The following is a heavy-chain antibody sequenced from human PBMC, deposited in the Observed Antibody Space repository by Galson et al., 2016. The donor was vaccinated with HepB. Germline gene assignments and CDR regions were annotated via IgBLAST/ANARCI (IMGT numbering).Heavy chain of an antibody. CDR1: GYSFSNYG. Sequence: SVKVSCKASGYSFSNYGISWVRQAPGQGLEWMGWISGYNGNTNYAQKVQGRVTMTTDTATSTGYMELRRLRSDDTAVYYCARWGHGDYWGLGDYWGQGTLVTVSS. J-gene: IGHJ4*02. CDR2: ISGYNGNT. CDR3: ARWGHGDYWGLGDY. V-gene: IGHV1-18*01. D-gene: IGHD4-17*01.